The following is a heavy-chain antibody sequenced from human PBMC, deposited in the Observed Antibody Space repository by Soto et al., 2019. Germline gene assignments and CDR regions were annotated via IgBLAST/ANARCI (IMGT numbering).Heavy chain of an antibody. V-gene: IGHV4-4*02. CDR3: GRAVALPGLDYFDN. CDR1: GGSISSTHA. CDR2: IYHNGIT. J-gene: IGHJ4*02. D-gene: IGHD1-1*01. Sequence: QVQLQQSGPGVVKPSGTLSLTCAVSGGSISSTHAWRWVRQPRGGVLEWIGEIYHNGITNYKSSLTSRVTVSLDKSKNQLSLVLTSVTAADTAVYFCGRAVALPGLDYFDNWGQGILVTVSS.